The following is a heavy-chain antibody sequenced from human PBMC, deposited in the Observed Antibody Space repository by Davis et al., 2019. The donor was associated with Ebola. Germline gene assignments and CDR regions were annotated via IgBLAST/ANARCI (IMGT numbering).Heavy chain of an antibody. Sequence: PGGSLRLSCAASGFTFSSYWMHWVRQAPGKGLVWVSRINSDGSSTSYADSVKGRFTISRDNAKNTLYLQMNSLRAEDTAVYYCASFGGYYYDSYYYYGMDVWGQGTTVTVSS. J-gene: IGHJ6*02. CDR2: INSDGSST. CDR3: ASFGGYYYDSYYYYGMDV. D-gene: IGHD3-22*01. V-gene: IGHV3-74*01. CDR1: GFTFSSYW.